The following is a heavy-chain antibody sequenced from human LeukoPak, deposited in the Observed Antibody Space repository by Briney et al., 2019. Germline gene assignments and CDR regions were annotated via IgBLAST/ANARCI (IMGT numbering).Heavy chain of an antibody. CDR2: ISWNSGSI. Sequence: GRSLRLSCAASGFTFDDYAMHWVRQAPGKGLEWVSGISWNSGSIGYADSVKGRFTISRDNAKNSLYLQMDSLRADDPDVFYCAKGIYGSSRYPFDYWGQGTLVTVSS. CDR1: GFTFDDYA. D-gene: IGHD6-19*01. V-gene: IGHV3-9*01. CDR3: AKGIYGSSRYPFDY. J-gene: IGHJ4*02.